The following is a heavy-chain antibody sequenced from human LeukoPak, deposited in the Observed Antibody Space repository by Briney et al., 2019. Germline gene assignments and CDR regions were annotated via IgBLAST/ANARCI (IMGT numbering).Heavy chain of an antibody. V-gene: IGHV3-66*01. CDR1: GFIVTNNY. CDR3: ARDPPAVLIDTYG. Sequence: GGSLRLSCTASGFIVTNNYINWVRRAPGKGLEWVSLVYSGGSTYYADSVKGRFTISRDNSKNMVYLQMNSLRAEDTAMYYCARDPPAVLIDTYGWGQGTLVTVSS. CDR2: VYSGGST. D-gene: IGHD2-8*01. J-gene: IGHJ4*02.